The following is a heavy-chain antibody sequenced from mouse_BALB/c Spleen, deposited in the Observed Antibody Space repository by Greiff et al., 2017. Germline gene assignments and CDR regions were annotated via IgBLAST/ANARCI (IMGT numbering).Heavy chain of an antibody. J-gene: IGHJ3*01. CDR2: ISYSGST. CDR1: GDSITSGY. CDR3: ARYGDYGSSYDWFAY. V-gene: IGHV3-8*02. Sequence: VQLKESGPSLVKPSQTLSLTCSVTGDSITSGYWNWIRKFPGNKLEYMGYISYSGSTYYNPSLKSRISITRDTSKNQYYLQLNSVTTEDTATYYCARYGDYGSSYDWFAYWGQGTLVTVSA. D-gene: IGHD1-1*01.